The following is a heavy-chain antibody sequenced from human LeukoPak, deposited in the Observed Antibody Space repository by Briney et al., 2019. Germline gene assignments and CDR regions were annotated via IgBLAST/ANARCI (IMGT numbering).Heavy chain of an antibody. J-gene: IGHJ4*02. V-gene: IGHV1-69*04. CDR3: ARALGYYDSSGYLDY. CDR2: IIPIFGIA. Sequence: ASVKVSCKASGGTFSSYAISWVRQAPGQGLEWMGRIIPIFGIANYAQKFQGRVTITADKSTSTAYMELSSLRSEDTAVYYCARALGYYDSSGYLDYWGQGTLVTVSS. D-gene: IGHD3-22*01. CDR1: GGTFSSYA.